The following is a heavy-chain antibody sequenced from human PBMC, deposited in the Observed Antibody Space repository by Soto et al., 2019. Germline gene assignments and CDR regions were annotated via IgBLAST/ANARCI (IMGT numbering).Heavy chain of an antibody. Sequence: ASVKVSCEASGYTFTSYGIGWVRQAPGQGLEWMGWISAYNGNTNYAQKLQGRVTMTTDTSTSTAYMELRSLRSDDTAVYYCARGLGSGSDYNVYYYYGMDVWGQGTTVTVSS. CDR1: GYTFTSYG. CDR2: ISAYNGNT. D-gene: IGHD3-10*02. J-gene: IGHJ6*02. V-gene: IGHV1-18*04. CDR3: ARGLGSGSDYNVYYYYGMDV.